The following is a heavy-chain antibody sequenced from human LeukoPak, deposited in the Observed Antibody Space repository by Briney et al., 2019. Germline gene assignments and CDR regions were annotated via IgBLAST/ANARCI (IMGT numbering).Heavy chain of an antibody. Sequence: SGGSLTLSCAVSGVTFSNYGMNWVRQAPGKGLEWVAVVQHDGSNKYYGDSERGRFTISRDNSKNTLYLQMNSLRAEDTAVYYCAKGWLLGTATTIYYFEYWRQGTLVSVSS. J-gene: IGHJ4*02. CDR2: VQHDGSNK. D-gene: IGHD4-17*01. CDR1: GVTFSNYG. V-gene: IGHV3-30*18. CDR3: AKGWLLGTATTIYYFEY.